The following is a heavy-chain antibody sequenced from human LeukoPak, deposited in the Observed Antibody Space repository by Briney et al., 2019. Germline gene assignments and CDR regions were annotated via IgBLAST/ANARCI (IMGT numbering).Heavy chain of an antibody. CDR1: GYPFTSYY. CDR2: INPASGTT. V-gene: IGHV1-46*01. Sequence: GASVKVSCKASGYPFTSYYVHWVRQAPGQGLEWMGTINPASGTTDNAPKFQGRVTMTRDMSTSTVYTQLRSLRTEDTAVYFCARGGAGTEDFWGQGTLVTVSS. J-gene: IGHJ4*02. CDR3: ARGGAGTEDF. D-gene: IGHD1-1*01.